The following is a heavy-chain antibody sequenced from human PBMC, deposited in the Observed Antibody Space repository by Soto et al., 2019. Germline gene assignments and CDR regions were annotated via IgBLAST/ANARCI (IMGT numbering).Heavy chain of an antibody. D-gene: IGHD3-10*01. J-gene: IGHJ4*02. V-gene: IGHV4-39*01. CDR2: IYYSGST. CDR3: ARHPREMVRDLLYFDY. Sequence: QLQLQESGPGLVKPSETLSLTCTVSGGSISSSSYYWGWIRQPPGKGLEWIGSIYYSGSTYYNPSLKSRVPISADPSTNQSSLKLSSVTAADTAVYYCARHPREMVRDLLYFDYWGQGTLVTVSS. CDR1: GGSISSSSYY.